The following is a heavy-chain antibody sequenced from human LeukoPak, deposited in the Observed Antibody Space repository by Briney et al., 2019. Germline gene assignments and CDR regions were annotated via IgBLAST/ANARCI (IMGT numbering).Heavy chain of an antibody. V-gene: IGHV4-61*01. D-gene: IGHD3-16*01. CDR2: IYYSGST. Sequence: PSQTLSLTCTVSGGSVSSGSYYWSWIRQPPGKGLEWIGYIYYSGSTNYNPSLKSRVTISVDTSKNQFSLKLSSVTAADTAVYYCARGRLNGLGYWGQGTLVTVSS. CDR3: ARGRLNGLGY. CDR1: GGSVSSGSYY. J-gene: IGHJ4*02.